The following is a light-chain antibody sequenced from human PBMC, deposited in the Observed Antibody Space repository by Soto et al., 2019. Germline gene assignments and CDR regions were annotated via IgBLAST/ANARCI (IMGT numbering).Light chain of an antibody. V-gene: IGKV2-28*01. CDR1: QSLQHNNGNTL. Sequence: EIVMTQSPLSLTVTPGEPASISCTSSQSLQHNNGNTLLDWYMQKPGQSPQLLIYFASRRAPGAPERVSGSGSGTDFTLRISTVEADDAAIYYCMQALQTPRTFGQGTKLEI. CDR2: FAS. CDR3: MQALQTPRT. J-gene: IGKJ1*01.